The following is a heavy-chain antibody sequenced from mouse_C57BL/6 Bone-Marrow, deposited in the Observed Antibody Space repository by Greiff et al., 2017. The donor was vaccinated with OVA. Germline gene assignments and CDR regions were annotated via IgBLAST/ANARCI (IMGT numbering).Heavy chain of an antibody. D-gene: IGHD2-1*01. Sequence: QVQLQQSGAELARPGASVKLSCKASGYTFTSYGISWVKQRTGQGLEWIGEIYPRSGNTYYNEKFKGKATLTADKSSSTAYMELRSLTSEDSAVYVCARFSYYGKGGLAYWGQGTLVTVSA. J-gene: IGHJ3*01. V-gene: IGHV1-81*01. CDR1: GYTFTSYG. CDR3: ARFSYYGKGGLAY. CDR2: IYPRSGNT.